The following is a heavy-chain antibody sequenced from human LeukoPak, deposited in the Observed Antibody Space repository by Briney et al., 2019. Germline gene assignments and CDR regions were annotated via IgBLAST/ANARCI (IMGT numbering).Heavy chain of an antibody. Sequence: SVKVSCKAPGGTFSSYAISWVRQAPGQGLEWMGGIIPIFGTANYAQKFQGRVTITADESTSTAYMELSSLRSEDTAVYYCARAGIAAAGTLDYWGQGTLVTVSS. CDR3: ARAGIAAAGTLDY. J-gene: IGHJ4*02. CDR1: GGTFSSYA. V-gene: IGHV1-69*01. D-gene: IGHD6-13*01. CDR2: IIPIFGTA.